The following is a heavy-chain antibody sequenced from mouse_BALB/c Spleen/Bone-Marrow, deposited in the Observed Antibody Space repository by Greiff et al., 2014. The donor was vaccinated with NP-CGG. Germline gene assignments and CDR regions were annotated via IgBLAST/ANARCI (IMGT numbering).Heavy chain of an antibody. J-gene: IGHJ2*01. CDR2: INPGSGGT. CDR3: ARRDGSYFDY. D-gene: IGHD3-3*01. V-gene: IGHV1-54*01. CDR1: GYAFTNYL. Sequence: LEESGAELVRPGTSVKVSCKASGYAFTNYLIEWVKQRPGQGLEWIGMINPGSGGTNYNEKFKGKATLTADKSSSNAYMQLSSLTSDDSAVYFCARRDGSYFDYWGQGTTLTVSS.